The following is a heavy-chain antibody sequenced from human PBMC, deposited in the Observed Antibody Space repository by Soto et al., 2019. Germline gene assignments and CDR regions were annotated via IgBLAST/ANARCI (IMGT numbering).Heavy chain of an antibody. V-gene: IGHV1-69*13. CDR2: IIPIFGTA. CDR1: GGTFSSYA. J-gene: IGHJ6*02. Sequence: SVKVSCKASGGTFSSYAISWVRQAPGQGLEWMGGIIPIFGTANYAQKFQGRVTITADESTSTAYMELSSLRSEDTAVYYCARQGNYYDSSGPRNFPGWYPYYGMDVWGQGTTVTVSS. D-gene: IGHD3-22*01. CDR3: ARQGNYYDSSGPRNFPGWYPYYGMDV.